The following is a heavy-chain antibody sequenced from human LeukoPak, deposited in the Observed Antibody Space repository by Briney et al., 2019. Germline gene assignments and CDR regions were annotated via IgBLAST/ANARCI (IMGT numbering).Heavy chain of an antibody. CDR1: GGSFSGYY. Sequence: SETLSLTCAVYGGSFSGYYWSWIRQPPGKGLEWIGEINHSGCTNYNPSLKSRVTISVDTSKNQFSLKLSSVTAADTAVYYCARGWAVDYWGQGTLVTVTS. V-gene: IGHV4-34*01. CDR3: ARGWAVDY. J-gene: IGHJ4*02. CDR2: INHSGCT. D-gene: IGHD7-27*01.